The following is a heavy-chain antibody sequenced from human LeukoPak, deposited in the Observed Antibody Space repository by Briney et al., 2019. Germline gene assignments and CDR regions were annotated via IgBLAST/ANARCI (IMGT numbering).Heavy chain of an antibody. D-gene: IGHD3-22*01. J-gene: IGHJ3*01. CDR2: ISPYNGKT. Sequence: EASVKVSCKASGYIFTSYGISWVRQAPGQGLEWMGWISPYNGKTNYAQKFKGRVTMTTDTSTSTVYMELRSLRSDDTAVYYCARDYYDSSGYSLDVFDFWGQGTMVTVS. V-gene: IGHV1-18*04. CDR1: GYIFTSYG. CDR3: ARDYYDSSGYSLDVFDF.